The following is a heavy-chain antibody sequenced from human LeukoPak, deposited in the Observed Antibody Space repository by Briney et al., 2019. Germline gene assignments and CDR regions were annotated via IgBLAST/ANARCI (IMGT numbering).Heavy chain of an antibody. Sequence: GGSLRLSCVVSGIDFSDYGMNWVRQATGKGLEFVSSMSSSGGYIYYADSVKGRFTISRDNSKNTLYLQMNSLRAEDTAVYYCAKEDYSSSFDYWGQGTLVTVSS. J-gene: IGHJ4*02. CDR3: AKEDYSSSFDY. V-gene: IGHV3-21*01. CDR2: MSSSGGYI. D-gene: IGHD4-11*01. CDR1: GIDFSDYG.